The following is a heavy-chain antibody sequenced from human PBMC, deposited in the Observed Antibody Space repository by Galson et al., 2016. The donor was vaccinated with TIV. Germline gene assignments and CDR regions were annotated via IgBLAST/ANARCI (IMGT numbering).Heavy chain of an antibody. CDR3: AKVGKSGDYSWDAFDV. V-gene: IGHV3-23*01. Sequence: SLRLSCAASGFSFRNYVMNWVRLAPGKGLGWVSSVSLSGAYTYYADSVKGRFTISRDNSKYTLFLQLNSLTAGDTATYYCAKVGKSGDYSWDAFDVWGQGTVVTVSS. CDR1: GFSFRNYV. J-gene: IGHJ3*01. D-gene: IGHD1-26*01. CDR2: VSLSGAYT.